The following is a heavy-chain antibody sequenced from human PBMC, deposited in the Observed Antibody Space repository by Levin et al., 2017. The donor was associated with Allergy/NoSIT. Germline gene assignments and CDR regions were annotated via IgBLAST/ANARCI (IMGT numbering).Heavy chain of an antibody. D-gene: IGHD1-26*01. V-gene: IGHV3-7*01. CDR2: IKQDGSEK. CDR1: GFTFSNYL. J-gene: IGHJ2*01. CDR3: ARDSGRRAVGADWYFDL. Sequence: GGSLRLSCAASGFTFSNYLMTWVRQAPGKGLEWVANIKQDGSEKYYVDSVKGRFTISRDNAKNSVYLQMNSLRAEDTAVYYCARDSGRRAVGADWYFDLWGRGTLVTVSS.